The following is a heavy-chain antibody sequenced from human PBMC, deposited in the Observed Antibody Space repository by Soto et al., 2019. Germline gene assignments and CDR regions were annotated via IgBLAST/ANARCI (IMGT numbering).Heavy chain of an antibody. Sequence: GGSLRLSCAASGFTVSSNYMSWVRQAPGKGLEWVSVIYSGGSTYYADSVKGRFTISRDNSKNTLYLQMNSLRAEDTAVYYCARLYSSFYYGSGSPFDYWGQGTLVTVSS. CDR1: GFTVSSNY. V-gene: IGHV3-66*04. D-gene: IGHD3-10*01. CDR2: IYSGGST. CDR3: ARLYSSFYYGSGSPFDY. J-gene: IGHJ4*02.